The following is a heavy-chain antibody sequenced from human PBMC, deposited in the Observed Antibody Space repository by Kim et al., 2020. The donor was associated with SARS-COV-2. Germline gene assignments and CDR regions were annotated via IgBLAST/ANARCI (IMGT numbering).Heavy chain of an antibody. CDR2: ISSSGSTI. V-gene: IGHV3-11*04. D-gene: IGHD3-10*01. J-gene: IGHJ3*02. CDR1: GFTFSDYY. Sequence: GGSLRLSCAASGFTFSDYYMSWIRQAPGKGLEWVSYISSSGSTIYYADSVKGRFTICRDNAKNSLYLQMNSLRAEDTAVYYCARDLIRSPGNYYGSGSYHDAFDIWGQGTMVTVSS. CDR3: ARDLIRSPGNYYGSGSYHDAFDI.